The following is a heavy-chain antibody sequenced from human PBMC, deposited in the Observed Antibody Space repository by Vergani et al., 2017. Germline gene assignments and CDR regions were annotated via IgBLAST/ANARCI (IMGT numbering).Heavy chain of an antibody. D-gene: IGHD3-3*01. V-gene: IGHV4-39*07. CDR2: IYYSGST. J-gene: IGHJ5*02. CDR1: GGSISSSSYY. CDR3: AREGRQYDFWSGYYLNWFDP. Sequence: QLQLQESGPGLVKPSETLSLTCTVSGGSISSSSYYWGWIRQPXGKGLEWIGSIYYSGSTYYNPSLKSRVTISVDTSKNQFSLKLSSVTAADTAVYYCAREGRQYDFWSGYYLNWFDPWGQGTLVTVSS.